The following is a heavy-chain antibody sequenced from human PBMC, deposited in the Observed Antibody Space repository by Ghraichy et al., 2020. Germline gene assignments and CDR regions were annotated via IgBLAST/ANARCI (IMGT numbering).Heavy chain of an antibody. Sequence: SETLSLTCTVSGGSISSYYWSWIRQPPGKGLEWIGYIYYSGSTNYNPSLKSRVTISVDTSKNQFSLKLSSVTAADTAVYYCASAYYDFWSGYKARVGKTENVYYYYYMDVWGKGTTVTVSS. CDR1: GGSISSYY. CDR3: ASAYYDFWSGYKARVGKTENVYYYYYMDV. D-gene: IGHD3-3*01. V-gene: IGHV4-59*08. CDR2: IYYSGST. J-gene: IGHJ6*03.